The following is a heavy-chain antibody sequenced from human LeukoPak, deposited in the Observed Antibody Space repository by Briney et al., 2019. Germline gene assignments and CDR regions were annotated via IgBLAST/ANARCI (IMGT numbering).Heavy chain of an antibody. J-gene: IGHJ4*02. CDR2: IYYSGST. D-gene: IGHD3-22*01. V-gene: IGHV4-39*01. Sequence: SETLSLTCTVSGGSISSSSYYWGWIRQPPGKGLEWIGNIYYSGSTYYNPSLKSRVTISVDTSKNQFSLKLSSVTAADTAVYYCARQRDSSGYYYFDYWGQGTLVTVSS. CDR3: ARQRDSSGYYYFDY. CDR1: GGSISSSSYY.